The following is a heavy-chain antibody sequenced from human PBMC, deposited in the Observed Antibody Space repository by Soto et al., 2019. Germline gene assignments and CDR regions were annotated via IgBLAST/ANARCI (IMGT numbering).Heavy chain of an antibody. D-gene: IGHD1-26*01. J-gene: IGHJ4*02. Sequence: SGPTLVNPTQTITLTCTFSGFSLSTSGVGVGWIRQPPGKALEWLTFIYWDDDKRNSPFLKSRLTITKDTSKNQVVLTMTNMDPVDTATYYCALLVVGGITYYFDSWGQGTLVTVSS. CDR3: ALLVVGGITYYFDS. CDR1: GFSLSTSGVG. CDR2: IYWDDDK. V-gene: IGHV2-5*02.